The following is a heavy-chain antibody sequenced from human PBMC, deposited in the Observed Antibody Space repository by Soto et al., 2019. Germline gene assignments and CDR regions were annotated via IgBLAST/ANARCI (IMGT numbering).Heavy chain of an antibody. V-gene: IGHV3-23*01. CDR3: AHESMPGVHFDD. J-gene: IGHJ4*02. D-gene: IGHD3-10*01. Sequence: EVQLLESGGGLVQPGGSLRISCAASGFTFSNYAMSWVRQAPGKGLEWVSALTGTGGDTYYTDSVRGRFTISRDNSKNNLYLHMNRLKAEDTAVYYCAHESMPGVHFDDWGQGTLLTVAS. CDR2: LTGTGGDT. CDR1: GFTFSNYA.